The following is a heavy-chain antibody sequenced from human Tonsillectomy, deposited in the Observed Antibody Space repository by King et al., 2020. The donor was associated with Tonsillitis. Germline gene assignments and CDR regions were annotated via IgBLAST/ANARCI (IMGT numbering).Heavy chain of an antibody. CDR2: ISYDGSYI. V-gene: IGHV3-30*18. D-gene: IGHD3-9*01. Sequence: VQLVESGGGVVQPGRSLRLSCAASGFTFGTYGMHWVRQAPGKGLEWVAVISYDGSYIYYADSVRGRFTISRDNPKNTLYLQMNSLRAEDMAVYYCAKDRGGVDFDFDYWGQGTLVTVSS. CDR3: AKDRGGVDFDFDY. CDR1: GFTFGTYG. J-gene: IGHJ4*02.